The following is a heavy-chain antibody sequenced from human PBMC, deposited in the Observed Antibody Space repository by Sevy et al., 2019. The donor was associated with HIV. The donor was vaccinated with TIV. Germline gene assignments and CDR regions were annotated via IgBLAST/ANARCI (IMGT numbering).Heavy chain of an antibody. V-gene: IGHV1-24*01. J-gene: IGHJ4*02. CDR3: ATRAARRSYYFDY. CDR2: FDPEDGET. D-gene: IGHD6-6*01. CDR1: GYTLTELS. Sequence: ASVKVSCKVSGYTLTELSMHWVRQAPGKGLEWMGGFDPEDGETIYAPKFQGRVTMTEDTSTDTAYMELSSLRSEDTAVYYCATRAARRSYYFDYWGQGTLVTVSS.